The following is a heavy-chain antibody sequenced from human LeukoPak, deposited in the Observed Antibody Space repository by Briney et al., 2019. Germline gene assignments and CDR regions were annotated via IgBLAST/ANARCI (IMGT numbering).Heavy chain of an antibody. Sequence: GGSLKISCKGSGYSFTSYWIGWVGQMPGKGLEWMGIIYPGDSDTRYSPSFQGQVTISADKSISTAYLQWSSLKASDTAMYYCARQSVDGRYTFDYWGQGTLVTVSS. CDR1: GYSFTSYW. J-gene: IGHJ4*02. CDR3: ARQSVDGRYTFDY. V-gene: IGHV5-51*01. CDR2: IYPGDSDT. D-gene: IGHD3-16*02.